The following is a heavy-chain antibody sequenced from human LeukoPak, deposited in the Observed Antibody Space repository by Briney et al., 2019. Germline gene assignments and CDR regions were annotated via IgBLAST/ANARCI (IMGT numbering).Heavy chain of an antibody. CDR2: IGIDSGNT. CDR3: ARDYKYAFDN. CDR1: GFTFSDYS. Sequence: GGSLRLSCAASGFTFSDYSMNWVRQAPGKGLEWISYIGIDSGNTNYADSVKGRFTISGDKAKNTLYLQMNSLRVEDTAVYYCARDYKYAFDNWGQGTLVTVSS. D-gene: IGHD5-24*01. J-gene: IGHJ4*02. V-gene: IGHV3-48*01.